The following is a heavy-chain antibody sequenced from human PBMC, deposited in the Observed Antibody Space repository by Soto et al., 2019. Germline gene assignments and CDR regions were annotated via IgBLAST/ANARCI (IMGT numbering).Heavy chain of an antibody. D-gene: IGHD6-13*01. V-gene: IGHV4-61*08. CDR1: GGSISSGGYY. CDR2: IYYSGSP. J-gene: IGHJ5*02. CDR3: ASGYSSSRYNWFGP. Sequence: TSETLSLTCTVSGGSISSGGYYWSWIRQHPGKGLEWIGYIYYSGSPNYNPSLKSRVTISVDTSKNQFSLKLSSVTAADTADYYCASGYSSSRYNWFGPGGQGTLVTVSS.